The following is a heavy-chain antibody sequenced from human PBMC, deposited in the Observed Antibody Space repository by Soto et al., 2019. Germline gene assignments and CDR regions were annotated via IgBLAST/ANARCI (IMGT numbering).Heavy chain of an antibody. J-gene: IGHJ4*02. Sequence: ASVKVSCKVSGYILTELSMHWVRQAPGKGLEWMGGFDPEDGETIYAQKFQGRVTMTEDTSTDTTYMELSSLRSEDTAVYYCATDRLSVEPGRFDYWGQGTLVTVSS. CDR1: GYILTELS. CDR3: ATDRLSVEPGRFDY. CDR2: FDPEDGET. V-gene: IGHV1-24*01. D-gene: IGHD6-6*01.